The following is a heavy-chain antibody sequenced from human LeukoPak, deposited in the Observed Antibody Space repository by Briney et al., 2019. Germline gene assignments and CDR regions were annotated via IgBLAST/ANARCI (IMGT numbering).Heavy chain of an antibody. CDR3: ATSPIVGAD. Sequence: GGSLRLSCAASGFTFRNYWMHWVRQAPGKGLVWVSHISSDGISTNYADSVKGRFTISRDNPKNTLYLQMNSLRAEDTAVYYCATSPIVGADWGQGTLVTVSS. J-gene: IGHJ4*02. CDR2: ISSDGIST. D-gene: IGHD1-26*01. CDR1: GFTFRNYW. V-gene: IGHV3-74*01.